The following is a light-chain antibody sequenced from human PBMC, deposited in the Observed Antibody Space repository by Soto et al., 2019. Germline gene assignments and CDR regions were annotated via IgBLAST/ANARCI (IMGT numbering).Light chain of an antibody. CDR2: LGS. V-gene: IGKV2-28*01. CDR1: QSLLYSNGYNY. Sequence: DFVMTQSPLSLPVTPGEPASISCRSSQSLLYSNGYNYLDWYLQKPGQSTQLLIYLGSNRASGVPDRFSGSGSGTDFTLKISIVEAEDVGVYYCMQALPRWTFGQGTKVEIK. CDR3: MQALPRWT. J-gene: IGKJ1*01.